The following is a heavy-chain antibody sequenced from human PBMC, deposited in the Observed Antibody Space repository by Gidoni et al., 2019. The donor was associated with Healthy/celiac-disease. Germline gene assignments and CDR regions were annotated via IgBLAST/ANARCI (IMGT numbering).Heavy chain of an antibody. CDR1: GFTVSSNY. CDR2: IYSGGST. J-gene: IGHJ6*02. V-gene: IGHV3-66*01. Sequence: EVQLVESGGGLVQPGGSLRLSCAASGFTVSSNYMSWVRQAPGKGLEWVSVIYSGGSTYYADSVKGRFTISRDNSKNTLYLQMNSLRAEDTAVYYCAVSSGWYYYYGMDVWGQGTTVTVSS. D-gene: IGHD6-19*01. CDR3: AVSSGWYYYYGMDV.